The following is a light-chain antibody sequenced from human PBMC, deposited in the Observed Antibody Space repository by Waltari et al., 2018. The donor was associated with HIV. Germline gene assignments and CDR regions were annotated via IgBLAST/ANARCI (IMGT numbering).Light chain of an antibody. J-gene: IGLJ1*01. Sequence: QSALTQPRSVSGSPGQSVTISCTGTSSDVGGYNYVSWYQQHPGNAPKLRIYDVIKRPSGVPDRFSGSKSGNTASLTISGLQAEDEADYYCCSYAGSYLGVFGTGTKVTVL. CDR2: DVI. V-gene: IGLV2-11*01. CDR1: SSDVGGYNY. CDR3: CSYAGSYLGV.